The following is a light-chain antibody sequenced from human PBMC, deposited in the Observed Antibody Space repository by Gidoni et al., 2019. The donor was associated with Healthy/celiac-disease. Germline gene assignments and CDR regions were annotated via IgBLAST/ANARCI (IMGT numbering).Light chain of an antibody. CDR1: QSVSSY. CDR3: QQSST. CDR2: DAS. J-gene: IGKJ4*01. Sequence: EIVLTQSPATLSLSPGERATLSCRASQSVSSYLAWYQQKPGQAPRLLIYDASNRATGIPARFSGSGSGTDVTLTISSLEPEDFAVYYCQQSSTFGGGTKVEIK. V-gene: IGKV3-11*01.